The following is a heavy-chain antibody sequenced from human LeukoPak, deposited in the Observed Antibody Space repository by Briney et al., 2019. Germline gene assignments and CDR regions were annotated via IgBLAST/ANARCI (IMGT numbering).Heavy chain of an antibody. CDR3: ARDSRGMDV. CDR1: GFTFSSYE. V-gene: IGHV3-48*03. CDR2: ISSSGSTI. Sequence: GGSLRLSCAAFGFTFSSYEMNWVRQAPGKGLEWVSYISSSGSTIYYADSVKGRFTISRDNAKNSLYLQMNSLRAEDTAAYYCARDSRGMDVWGKGTTVTVSS. J-gene: IGHJ6*04.